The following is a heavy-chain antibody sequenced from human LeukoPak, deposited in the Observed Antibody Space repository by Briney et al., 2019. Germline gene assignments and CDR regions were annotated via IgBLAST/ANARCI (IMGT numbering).Heavy chain of an antibody. CDR3: AKDRRDGSGRDGFFDY. V-gene: IGHV3-23*01. CDR2: IGGGGGSV. CDR1: GFTFSNYA. Sequence: PGGSLRLSCAASGFTFSNYAMSWVRQAPGKGLEGVSGIGGGGGSVYYADSVKGGFTIYRDNSKNTLYLQMNSLRVEDTAAYYCAKDRRDGSGRDGFFDYWGQGTLVTVSS. D-gene: IGHD5-24*01. J-gene: IGHJ4*02.